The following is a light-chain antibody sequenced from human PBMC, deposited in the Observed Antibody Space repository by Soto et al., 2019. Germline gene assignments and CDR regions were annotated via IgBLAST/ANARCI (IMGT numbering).Light chain of an antibody. J-gene: IGLJ1*01. CDR2: SNN. CDR1: SSNIGSNT. V-gene: IGLV1-44*01. CDR3: AAWDDSLNGHV. Sequence: VLTQPPSASGTPRQRGTISCSGSSSNIGSNTVNWYQQLPGTAPKLLIYSNNQRPSGVPDRFSGSKSGTSASLAISGLQSEDEADYYCAAWDDSLNGHVFGTGTKVTVL.